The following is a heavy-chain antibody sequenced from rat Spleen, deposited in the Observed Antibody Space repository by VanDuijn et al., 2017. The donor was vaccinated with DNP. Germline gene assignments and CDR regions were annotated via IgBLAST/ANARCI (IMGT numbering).Heavy chain of an antibody. Sequence: EVQLVETGGGLVQPGRSLKLSCVASGFTFSSYWMYWIRQAPGKGLEWVASINTDGGSTYYADSVKGRFTISRDNAKSTLYLQMDSLRSEDMATYYCVRPDYYDGSYPHYWGQGVMVTVSS. D-gene: IGHD1-12*02. J-gene: IGHJ2*01. V-gene: IGHV5-58*01. CDR1: GFTFSSYW. CDR2: INTDGGST. CDR3: VRPDYYDGSYPHY.